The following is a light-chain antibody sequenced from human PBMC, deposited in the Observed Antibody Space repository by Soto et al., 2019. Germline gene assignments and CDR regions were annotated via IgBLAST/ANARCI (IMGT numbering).Light chain of an antibody. CDR2: AAS. CDR3: QQSYSSSHT. CDR1: QGISKW. V-gene: IGKV1-39*01. Sequence: IEVTQSPSSLAASLGDRVTITCRASQGISKWLVWYQQKPGKAPNLLIYAASTLQSGVPSRFSGSGSGTDFTLTISSLQPEDFATYYCQQSYSSSHTFGQGTKVDIK. J-gene: IGKJ1*01.